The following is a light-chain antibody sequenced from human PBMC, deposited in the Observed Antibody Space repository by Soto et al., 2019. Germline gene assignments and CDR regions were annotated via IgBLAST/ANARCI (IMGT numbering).Light chain of an antibody. J-gene: IGLJ1*01. CDR2: AVN. CDR3: SSYTSSSLYV. V-gene: IGLV2-14*01. CDR1: SSDVGGYNY. Sequence: QSALTQPASVSGSPGQSITISCTGTSSDVGGYNYVSWYQQHPGKAPKLMIYAVNNRPSGVSTRFSGSKSGNTASLTISGIQAEDEADYYCSSYTSSSLYVFGTGTKVTVL.